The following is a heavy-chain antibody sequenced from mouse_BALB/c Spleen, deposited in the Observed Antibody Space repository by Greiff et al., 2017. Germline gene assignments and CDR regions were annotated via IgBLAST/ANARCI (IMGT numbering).Heavy chain of an antibody. Sequence: VQLQQSGPGLVAPSQSLSITCTVSGFSLTSYGVHWVRQPPGKGLEWLGVIWAGGSTNYNSALMSRLSISKDNSKSQVFLKMNSLQTDDTAMYYCARVGGNSSGYVTFAYWGQGTLVTVSA. J-gene: IGHJ3*01. CDR1: GFSLTSYG. CDR3: ARVGGNSSGYVTFAY. CDR2: IWAGGST. D-gene: IGHD3-1*01. V-gene: IGHV2-9*02.